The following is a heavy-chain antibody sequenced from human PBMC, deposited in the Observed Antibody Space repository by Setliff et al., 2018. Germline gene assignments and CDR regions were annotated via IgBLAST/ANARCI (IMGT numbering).Heavy chain of an antibody. CDR3: ARGYRGYYNFWSGSQGANWFDP. J-gene: IGHJ5*02. CDR2: INPSGGST. Sequence: SVKVSCKASGGTFSSYAISWVRQAPGQGLEWMGIINPSGGSTSYAQKFQGRVTITADESTSTAYMELSSLRSEDTAVYYCARGYRGYYNFWSGSQGANWFDPWGQGTLVTVSS. V-gene: IGHV1-69*11. D-gene: IGHD3-3*01. CDR1: GGTFSSYA.